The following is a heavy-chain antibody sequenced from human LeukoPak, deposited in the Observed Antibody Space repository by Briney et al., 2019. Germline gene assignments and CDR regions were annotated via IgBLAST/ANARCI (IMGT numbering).Heavy chain of an antibody. J-gene: IGHJ4*02. CDR2: ISGSGDST. Sequence: PGGSLRLSCAASGFTFSSYAMSWVRQAPGKGLEWVSAISGSGDSTYCGDSVKGRFTISRDNSKNTLYLQMNSLRAEDTAVYYCARRGSSSRLDYWGQGTLVTVSS. CDR3: ARRGSSSRLDY. D-gene: IGHD6-6*01. CDR1: GFTFSSYA. V-gene: IGHV3-23*01.